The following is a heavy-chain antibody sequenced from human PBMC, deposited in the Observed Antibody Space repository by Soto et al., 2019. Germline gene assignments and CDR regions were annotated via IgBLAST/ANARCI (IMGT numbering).Heavy chain of an antibody. CDR1: GFTFSDHY. Sequence: GGSLRLSCAASGFTFSDHYMSWIRQAPGKGLEWVSYISSSGSTIYYADSVKGRFTISRDNAKNSLYLQMNSLRAEDTAVYYCARYSSSSFIDYWGQGTLVTVSS. D-gene: IGHD6-6*01. J-gene: IGHJ4*02. CDR2: ISSSGSTI. CDR3: ARYSSSSFIDY. V-gene: IGHV3-11*01.